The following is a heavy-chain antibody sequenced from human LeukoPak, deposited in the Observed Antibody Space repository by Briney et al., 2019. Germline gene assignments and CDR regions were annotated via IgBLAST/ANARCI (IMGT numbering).Heavy chain of an antibody. V-gene: IGHV3-23*01. Sequence: GGSLRLSCAASGFTFASYAMTRVRQAPGKGLEWVSSISADGSTYYADSVKGRFTISRDNSRDTFFLEMNSLRAEDTALYYCVACSSASCYGDRFDPWGQGTLVTVSS. D-gene: IGHD2-2*01. CDR1: GFTFASYA. CDR2: ISADGST. CDR3: VACSSASCYGDRFDP. J-gene: IGHJ5*02.